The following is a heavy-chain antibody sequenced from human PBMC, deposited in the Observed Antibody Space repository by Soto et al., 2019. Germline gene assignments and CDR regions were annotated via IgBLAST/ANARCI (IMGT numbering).Heavy chain of an antibody. CDR2: IKDKAGGGTS. J-gene: IGHJ4*02. V-gene: IGHV3-15*01. CDR3: ATDLPVAGGGEFDY. Sequence: AGSLRLSCAASRFTFSIAWMSWVRQAPGKGLEWIGHIKDKAGGGTSDYAAPVKGRFSISRDDSENTLYLQMNGLETEDTAVYYCATDLPVAGGGEFDYWGQGTLVTVSS. CDR1: RFTFSIAW. D-gene: IGHD2-21*01.